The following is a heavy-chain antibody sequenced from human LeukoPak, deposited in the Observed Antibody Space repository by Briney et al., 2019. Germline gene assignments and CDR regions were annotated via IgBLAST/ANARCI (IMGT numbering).Heavy chain of an antibody. Sequence: GGSLRLSCAASRFTFSSYAMSWVRQAPGKGLEWVSAISGSGGSTYYADSVKGRFTISRDNSKNTLYLQMNSLRAEDTAVYYCAKDSLGVVPALDWFDPWGQGTLVTVSS. J-gene: IGHJ5*02. D-gene: IGHD2-2*01. CDR2: ISGSGGST. V-gene: IGHV3-23*01. CDR3: AKDSLGVVPALDWFDP. CDR1: RFTFSSYA.